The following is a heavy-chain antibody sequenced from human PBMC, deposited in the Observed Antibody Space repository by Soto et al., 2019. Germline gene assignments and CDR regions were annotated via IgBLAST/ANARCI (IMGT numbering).Heavy chain of an antibody. J-gene: IGHJ1*01. CDR1: EFTFTSSA. Sequence: GASVKVSCKASEFTFTSSAVQWVRQARGQRLEWIAWIVVGSGETNYAQKFQGRVTITRDMSTSTVYMELTSLRSDDTAVYYCAADPFCTNSICYKDFHYWGQGTLVTVSS. CDR2: IVVGSGET. CDR3: AADPFCTNSICYKDFHY. V-gene: IGHV1-58*01. D-gene: IGHD2-8*01.